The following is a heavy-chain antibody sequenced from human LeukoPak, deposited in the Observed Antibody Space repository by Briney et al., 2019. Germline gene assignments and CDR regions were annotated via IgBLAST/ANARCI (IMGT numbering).Heavy chain of an antibody. Sequence: GGSLRLSCAASGFTFSSYVLNWVRQAPQKGLEWVSAISGSGGNTYYTDSVKGRFTISRDNSKNTLYLQMNSLRAEDTAVYYCVGTGTCDYWGQGTLVTVSS. CDR1: GFTFSSYV. J-gene: IGHJ4*02. V-gene: IGHV3-23*01. CDR2: ISGSGGNT. D-gene: IGHD1-7*01. CDR3: VGTGTCDY.